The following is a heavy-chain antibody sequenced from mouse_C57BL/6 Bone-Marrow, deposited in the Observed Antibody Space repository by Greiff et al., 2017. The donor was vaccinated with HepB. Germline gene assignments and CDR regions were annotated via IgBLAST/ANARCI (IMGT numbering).Heavy chain of an antibody. J-gene: IGHJ3*01. Sequence: QVQLQQSGAELVRPGASVKLSCKASGYTFTDYYMNWVKQRPGQGLEWIARIYPGSGNTYYNEKFKGKATLTAEKSSSTAYMQLSSLTSEDSAVYFCASYDYETWFAYWGQGTLVTVSA. V-gene: IGHV1-76*01. CDR2: IYPGSGNT. D-gene: IGHD2-4*01. CDR3: ASYDYETWFAY. CDR1: GYTFTDYY.